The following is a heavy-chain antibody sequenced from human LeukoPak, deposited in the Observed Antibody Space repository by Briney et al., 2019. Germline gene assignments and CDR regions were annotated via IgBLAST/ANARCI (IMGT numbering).Heavy chain of an antibody. CDR3: AKHPDLTIGWAKFDN. V-gene: IGHV3-23*01. CDR1: GFTFANHA. J-gene: IGHJ4*02. CDR2: ISGSAGGT. D-gene: IGHD1-26*01. Sequence: GGSLRLSCAASGFTFANHAMSWVRQAPGEGLEWVSSISGSAGGTFYADSVKGRFTISRDNSKNTLYLHTNSLRAEDTAVYYCAKHPDLTIGWAKFDNWGQGTLVTVPS.